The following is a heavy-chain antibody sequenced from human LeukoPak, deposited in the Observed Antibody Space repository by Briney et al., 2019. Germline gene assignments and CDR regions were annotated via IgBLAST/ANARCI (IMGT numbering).Heavy chain of an antibody. J-gene: IGHJ4*02. CDR2: IYYTGIA. V-gene: IGHV4-39*01. CDR3: ARLRVTTGFDY. CDR1: DGSITRSSYY. Sequence: SETLSLTCTVSDGSITRSSYYWGWIRQTPWEGLDWIVSIYYTGIAYYNPSLQGRVTMSVAPSKHQSSLKLNSVTVADTAVYYCARLRVTTGFDYWDQGIPVTVSS. D-gene: IGHD2-21*02.